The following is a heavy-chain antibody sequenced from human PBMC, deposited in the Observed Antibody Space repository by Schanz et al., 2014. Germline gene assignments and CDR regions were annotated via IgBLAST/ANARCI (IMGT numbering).Heavy chain of an antibody. J-gene: IGHJ4*02. CDR3: AKVRYSSGWRGDYFDE. Sequence: DVHLLESGGGLVQPGGSLRLSCAASEFTFSTDAMSWVRQAPGKGLEWLSVISASGGDTYYADSVKGRFTISRDNSKNTLYLQMNSLRAEDTAMYYCAKVRYSSGWRGDYFDEWGQGTLVTVAS. V-gene: IGHV3-23*01. D-gene: IGHD6-25*01. CDR1: EFTFSTDA. CDR2: ISASGGDT.